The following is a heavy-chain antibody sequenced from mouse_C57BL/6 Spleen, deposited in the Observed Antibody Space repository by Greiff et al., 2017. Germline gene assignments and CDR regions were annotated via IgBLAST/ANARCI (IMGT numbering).Heavy chain of an antibody. CDR2: LWSGGST. CDR3: ARSLLITTLGYFDY. D-gene: IGHD1-1*01. CDR1: GFSLTSYG. Sequence: QVQLKESGPGLVQPSQSLSITCTVSGFSLTSYGVHWVRQSPGKGLEWLGVLWSGGSTDYYAAFITRQSIGKDNSKSQVFFKMNSLQADDTAIYYCARSLLITTLGYFDYWGQGTTLTVSS. J-gene: IGHJ2*01. V-gene: IGHV2-2*01.